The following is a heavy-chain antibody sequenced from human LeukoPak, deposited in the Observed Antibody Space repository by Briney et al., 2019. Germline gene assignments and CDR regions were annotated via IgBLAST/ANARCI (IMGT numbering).Heavy chain of an antibody. J-gene: IGHJ4*02. Sequence: GGSLRLSCAASGFTFSSYEMNWVRQTPGKGLEWVSYISSGGRIKYYADSVKGRFTISRDNAKNSLYLQMNSLRAEDTAVYYCARDEPGIAVDVGVYWGQGTLVTVSS. D-gene: IGHD6-19*01. CDR2: ISSGGRIK. CDR1: GFTFSSYE. V-gene: IGHV3-48*03. CDR3: ARDEPGIAVDVGVY.